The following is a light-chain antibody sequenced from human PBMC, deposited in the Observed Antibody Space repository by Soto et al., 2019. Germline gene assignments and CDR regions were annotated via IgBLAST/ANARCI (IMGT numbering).Light chain of an antibody. V-gene: IGLV2-18*02. J-gene: IGLJ1*01. CDR2: EVT. Sequence: QSALTQPPSVSGSPGQSVTISCTGTSSDVGSYNRVSWYQQPPGTAPKLMIYEVTNRPSGVSNRFSGSKSGNTASLTVSGLQAEDEADYYCSSFSSSSTLYVFGSGTKLTVL. CDR1: SSDVGSYNR. CDR3: SSFSSSSTLYV.